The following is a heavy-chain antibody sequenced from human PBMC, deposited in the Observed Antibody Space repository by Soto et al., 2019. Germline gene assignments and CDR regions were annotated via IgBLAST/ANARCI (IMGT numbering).Heavy chain of an antibody. Sequence: PGESLKISCKGSGYSFTSYWIGWVRQKPGKGLEWMGIIYPGDSDTRYSPSFQGQVTISADKSISTAYLQWSSLKASDTAMYYCAGGGVRGVITRTRDYYGMDVWGQGTTVTVSS. V-gene: IGHV5-51*01. CDR3: AGGGVRGVITRTRDYYGMDV. D-gene: IGHD3-10*01. CDR1: GYSFTSYW. J-gene: IGHJ6*02. CDR2: IYPGDSDT.